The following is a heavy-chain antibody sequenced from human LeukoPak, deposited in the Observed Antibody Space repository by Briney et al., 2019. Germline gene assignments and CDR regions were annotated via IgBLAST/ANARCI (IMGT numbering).Heavy chain of an antibody. D-gene: IGHD3-16*01. V-gene: IGHV3-74*01. CDR3: SSQIPRGGN. CDR2: ITPDGSST. CDR1: GFSFSTYW. Sequence: PGGSLRLSCAASGFSFSTYWMHWVRQVPGKGPEWVSHITPDGSSTNYADSVKGRFTISRDNAKNTLYLQMNSLRAEDTAVYYCSSQIPRGGNWGQGTLVTVSS. J-gene: IGHJ4*02.